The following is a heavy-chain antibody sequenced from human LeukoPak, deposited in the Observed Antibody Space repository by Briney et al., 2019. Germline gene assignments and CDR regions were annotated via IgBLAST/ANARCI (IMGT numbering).Heavy chain of an antibody. CDR3: AREYDSSGYYYLYYFDY. CDR1: GDSVSSNSTA. CDR2: TYYRSKWYN. J-gene: IGHJ4*02. V-gene: IGHV6-1*01. Sequence: SQTLSLTCAISGDSVSSNSTAWNWIRQSPSRGLEWLGRTYYRSKWYNDYAVSVKSRITINPDTSKNQFSLQLNSVTPEDTAVYYCAREYDSSGYYYLYYFDYWGQGTLVTVSS. D-gene: IGHD3-22*01.